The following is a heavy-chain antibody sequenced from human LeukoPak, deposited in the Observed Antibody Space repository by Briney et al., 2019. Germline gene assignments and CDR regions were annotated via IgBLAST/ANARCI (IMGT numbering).Heavy chain of an antibody. CDR3: AKDWGYTTMVSYYFDY. CDR1: GFTFSGYG. J-gene: IGHJ4*02. Sequence: GGSLRLSCAASGFTFSGYGMHWVRQAPDKGLEWVAVIWYDGNNKYYADSVKGRFTISRDNSKNTLYLQMDSLRVEDTAVYYCAKDWGYTTMVSYYFDYWGQGALVTVSS. V-gene: IGHV3-33*06. D-gene: IGHD5-18*01. CDR2: IWYDGNNK.